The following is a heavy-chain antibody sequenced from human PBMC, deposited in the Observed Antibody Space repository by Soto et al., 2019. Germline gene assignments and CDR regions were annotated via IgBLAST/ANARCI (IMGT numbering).Heavy chain of an antibody. CDR3: TRVSIGYYGVCDY. V-gene: IGHV3-74*01. Sequence: EVQLVESGGGLVQPGGSLRLYCAASGFTFSSYWMHWVRQAPGKGLVWVSRINSDGSTTSYADSVKGRFTISRDNAKNTLYLQMNSLRAEDTAVYYCTRVSIGYYGVCDYWGQGTLVNVSS. J-gene: IGHJ4*02. CDR1: GFTFSSYW. D-gene: IGHD1-26*01. CDR2: INSDGSTT.